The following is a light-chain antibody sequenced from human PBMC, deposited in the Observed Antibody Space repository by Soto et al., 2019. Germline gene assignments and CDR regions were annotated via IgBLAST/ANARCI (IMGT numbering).Light chain of an antibody. J-gene: IGLJ1*01. V-gene: IGLV2-18*01. CDR3: SLYISGSTYV. CDR1: SSDVGSYNR. CDR2: EVN. Sequence: ALTQPPSVSGSPGQSVAISCTGTSSDVGSYNRLSWYQQPPGTAPKLIMYEVNTRPSGVPDRFSGSKSGSTASLTISGLQAEDEADYYCSLYISGSTYVFGTGTKVTVL.